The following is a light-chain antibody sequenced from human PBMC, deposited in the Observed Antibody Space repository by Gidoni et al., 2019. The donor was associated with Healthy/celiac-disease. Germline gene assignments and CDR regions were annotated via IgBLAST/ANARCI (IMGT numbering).Light chain of an antibody. CDR1: QSISSW. J-gene: IGKJ1*01. CDR2: NAS. Sequence: DIQMTQSPSTLSAAVGDRVTITCRASQSISSWLAWYQQKPGKAPKLLLYNASSLESGVPSRFSGSGSGTEFTLTISSLQPDDFATYYCQQYNRYSRTFGQGTKVEIK. CDR3: QQYNRYSRT. V-gene: IGKV1-5*03.